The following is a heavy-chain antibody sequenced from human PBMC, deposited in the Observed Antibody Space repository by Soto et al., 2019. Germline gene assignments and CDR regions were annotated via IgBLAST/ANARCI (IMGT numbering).Heavy chain of an antibody. J-gene: IGHJ4*02. CDR3: ARILKAGTFDWNQIDY. CDR1: GFSVTSTGMC. CDR2: IDWGGDA. D-gene: IGHD3-9*01. V-gene: IGHV2-70*01. Sequence: GPTLVNPTQTLTLTCTVSGFSVTSTGMCVTWIRQPPGKALEWLALIDWGGDANYTPFLKTRLTLSKDTSKNQVVLTLTNMDPVDTATYYCARILKAGTFDWNQIDYWGQGIPVTVPS.